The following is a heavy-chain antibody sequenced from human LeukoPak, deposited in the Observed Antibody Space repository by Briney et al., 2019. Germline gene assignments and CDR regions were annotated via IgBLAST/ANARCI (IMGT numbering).Heavy chain of an antibody. CDR3: ARDAPNIVSYHTEFDY. CDR1: GFTLSSYS. V-gene: IGHV3-21*01. D-gene: IGHD5-12*01. CDR2: ISSSSSYI. J-gene: IGHJ4*02. Sequence: GGSLRLSCAASGFTLSSYSMNWVRQAPGKGLEWVSSISSSSSYIYYADSVKGRFTISRDNAKNSLYLQMNSLRAEDTAVYYCARDAPNIVSYHTEFDYWGQGTLVTVSS.